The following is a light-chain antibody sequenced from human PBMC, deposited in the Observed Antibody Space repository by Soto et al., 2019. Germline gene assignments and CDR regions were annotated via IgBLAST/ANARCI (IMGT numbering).Light chain of an antibody. Sequence: QSALTQPASVSGSPGQSITISCIGTSSDVGSYKYVSWYHQYPGKAPKLMIYDVSNRPSWVSNRFSGSKSGNTASLTISGLQAEDEADYYGSAYTSSSTVVFGGGTKGTVL. J-gene: IGLJ2*01. V-gene: IGLV2-14*01. CDR2: DVS. CDR3: SAYTSSSTVV. CDR1: SSDVGSYKY.